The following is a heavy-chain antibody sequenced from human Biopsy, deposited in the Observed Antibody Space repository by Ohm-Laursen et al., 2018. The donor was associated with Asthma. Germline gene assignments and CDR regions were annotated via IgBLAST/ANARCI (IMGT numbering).Heavy chain of an antibody. Sequence: SLRLSCAASGFSFSNFGMHWVRQAPGKGLEWVAVISFDGSNEDYADSVKGRFTISRDNSKNTLSLQMNSLSAEDTAVYYCARAYGGSFFSGSFDIWGQGTMVTVSS. CDR1: GFSFSNFG. J-gene: IGHJ3*02. V-gene: IGHV3-30*03. CDR2: ISFDGSNE. D-gene: IGHD4-23*01. CDR3: ARAYGGSFFSGSFDI.